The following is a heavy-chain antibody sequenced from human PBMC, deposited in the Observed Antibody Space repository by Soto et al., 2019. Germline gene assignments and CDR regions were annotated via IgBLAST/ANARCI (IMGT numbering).Heavy chain of an antibody. J-gene: IGHJ4*02. V-gene: IGHV3-66*01. CDR1: GFTVSSNY. CDR2: IYSGGST. D-gene: IGHD1-20*01. CDR3: ARETLTGTTGD. Sequence: GSLRLSCAASGFTVSSNYMSWVRQAPGKGLEWVSVIYSGGSTYYADSVKGRFTISRDNSKNTLYLQMDSLRGEDTAVYYCARETLTGTTGDWGQGTLVTVSS.